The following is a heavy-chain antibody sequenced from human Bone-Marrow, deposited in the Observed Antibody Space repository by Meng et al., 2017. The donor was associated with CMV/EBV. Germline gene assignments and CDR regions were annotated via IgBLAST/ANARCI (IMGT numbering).Heavy chain of an antibody. Sequence: GESLKISCAASGFTFSSYAMHWVRQAPGKGLEWVAVISYDRSNKYYADSVKGRFTISRDNSKNTLYLQMNSLRAEDTAVYYCANALRFLEWFPDGMDVWGQGTTVTVSS. CDR3: ANALRFLEWFPDGMDV. CDR2: ISYDRSNK. J-gene: IGHJ6*02. CDR1: GFTFSSYA. D-gene: IGHD3-3*01. V-gene: IGHV3-30-3*01.